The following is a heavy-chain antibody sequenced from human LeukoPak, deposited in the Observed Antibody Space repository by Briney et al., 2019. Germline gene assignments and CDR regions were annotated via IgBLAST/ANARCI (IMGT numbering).Heavy chain of an antibody. Sequence: SGGSLRLSCAASGFTFSGSAMHWVRQASGKGLEWVGRIRSKANSYATAYAASVKGRFTISRDDSKNTAYLQMNSLRADDTAVYFCARDGTSASLQYVSDYWGQGTLVTVSS. CDR3: ARDGTSASLQYVSDY. J-gene: IGHJ4*02. V-gene: IGHV3-73*01. D-gene: IGHD5-24*01. CDR1: GFTFSGSA. CDR2: IRSKANSYAT.